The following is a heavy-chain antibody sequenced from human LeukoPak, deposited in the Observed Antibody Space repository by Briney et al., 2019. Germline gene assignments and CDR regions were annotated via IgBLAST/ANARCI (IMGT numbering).Heavy chain of an antibody. J-gene: IGHJ2*01. CDR3: ARDGPRTADGPTYWYFDL. Sequence: SETLSLTCTVSGASISSGSNSWGWIRQPAGKGLEWIGRINTSGTTNYNPSLKSRVTMSIDTSKNQSSLKLSSVTAADTAVYYGARDGPRTADGPTYWYFDLWGRGTLVTVSS. V-gene: IGHV4-61*02. CDR1: GASISSGSNS. D-gene: IGHD6-13*01. CDR2: INTSGTT.